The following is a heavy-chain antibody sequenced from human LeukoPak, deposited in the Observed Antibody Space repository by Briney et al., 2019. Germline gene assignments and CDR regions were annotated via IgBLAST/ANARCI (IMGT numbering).Heavy chain of an antibody. CDR1: GYTFTGFH. J-gene: IGHJ5*02. CDR3: ARGYCTGVNCSGAWFDP. Sequence: ASVKVSCKASGYTFTGFHIHWVRQAPGQGLEWMGWINPNSGGTNYEQKFQGRVTMTRDTSISTAYIELNSLRSDDTAVYYCARGYCTGVNCSGAWFDPWGQGTLVTVSS. V-gene: IGHV1-2*02. CDR2: INPNSGGT. D-gene: IGHD2-15*01.